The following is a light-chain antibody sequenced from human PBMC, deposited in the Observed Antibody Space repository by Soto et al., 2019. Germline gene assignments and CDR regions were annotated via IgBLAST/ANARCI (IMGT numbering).Light chain of an antibody. Sequence: DIQMTQSPSTLSASVGDRVTITCRASQSIGSWLAWYQQKPGKAPKFLIYKASTFESGVPSRFSGSGSGTEFTLTISSLQPDDFATYYCKQYETYWTFGQGTKVEIK. CDR1: QSIGSW. CDR2: KAS. V-gene: IGKV1-5*03. CDR3: KQYETYWT. J-gene: IGKJ1*01.